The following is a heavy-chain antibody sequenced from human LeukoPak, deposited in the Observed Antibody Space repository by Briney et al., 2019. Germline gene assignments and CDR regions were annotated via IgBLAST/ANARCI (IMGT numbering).Heavy chain of an antibody. Sequence: SETLSLTCAVYVGSFSGYYWSWIRQPPGKGLEWIGGINHSGSTNYNSSLKSRVTISVDTSKNQFSLKLSSVTAADMAVYYCARGYYGSGSHCCHMDVWGKGTTITVS. CDR2: INHSGST. J-gene: IGHJ6*03. CDR1: VGSFSGYY. CDR3: ARGYYGSGSHCCHMDV. D-gene: IGHD3-10*01. V-gene: IGHV4-34*01.